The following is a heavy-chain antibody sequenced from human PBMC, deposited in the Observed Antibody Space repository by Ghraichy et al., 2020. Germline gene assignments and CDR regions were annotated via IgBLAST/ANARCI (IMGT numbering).Heavy chain of an antibody. J-gene: IGHJ5*02. CDR3: ARSRYDYVWGSYRGNTSGDNWFDP. CDR1: GGTFSSYA. V-gene: IGHV1-69*05. CDR2: IIPIFGTA. D-gene: IGHD3-16*02. Sequence: SVKVSCKASGGTFSSYAISWVRQAPGQGLEWMGGIIPIFGTANYAQKFQGRVTITTDESTSTAYMELSSLRSEDTAVYYCARSRYDYVWGSYRGNTSGDNWFDPWGQGTLVTVSS.